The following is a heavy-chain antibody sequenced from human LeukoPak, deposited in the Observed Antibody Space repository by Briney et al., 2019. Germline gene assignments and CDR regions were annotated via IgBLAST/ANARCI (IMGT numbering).Heavy chain of an antibody. Sequence: PGGSLRLSCAVSGFMFSNHWMTWVRQAPGKGLEWVANIKEDGSEIYYLGSVKGRFTISRDNARNSLYLQMNSLRVEDTAVYYCARAQYYSDSTGYYYLHYWGQGTLVTVSS. V-gene: IGHV3-7*01. CDR3: ARAQYYSDSTGYYYLHY. D-gene: IGHD3-22*01. J-gene: IGHJ4*02. CDR2: IKEDGSEI. CDR1: GFMFSNHW.